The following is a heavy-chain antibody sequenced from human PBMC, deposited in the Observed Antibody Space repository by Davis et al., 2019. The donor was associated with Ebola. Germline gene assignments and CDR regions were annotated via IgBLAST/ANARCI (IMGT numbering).Heavy chain of an antibody. CDR3: ARGGGSSKRTMGY. V-gene: IGHV1-24*01. CDR2: FDPEDGET. CDR1: GYTLTELS. J-gene: IGHJ4*02. Sequence: ASVKVSCKVSGYTLTELSMHWVRQAPGKGLEWMGGFDPEDGETIYAQKFQGWVTMTRDTSISTAYMELSRLRSDDTAVYYCARGGGSSKRTMGYWGQGTLVTVSS. D-gene: IGHD1-26*01.